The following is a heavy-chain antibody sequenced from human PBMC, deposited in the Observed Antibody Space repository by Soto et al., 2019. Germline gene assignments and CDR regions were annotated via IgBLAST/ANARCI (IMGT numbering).Heavy chain of an antibody. D-gene: IGHD5-18*01. J-gene: IGHJ6*02. V-gene: IGHV3-7*01. Sequence: VGSLRLSCAASGFTFTSYWMSWVRQAPGKGLEWVANIKQDGSEKYYVDSVKGRFTISRDNAKNSLYLQMNSLRAEDTAVYYCAREGYRKYNYYGMDVWGQGT. CDR2: IKQDGSEK. CDR3: AREGYRKYNYYGMDV. CDR1: GFTFTSYW.